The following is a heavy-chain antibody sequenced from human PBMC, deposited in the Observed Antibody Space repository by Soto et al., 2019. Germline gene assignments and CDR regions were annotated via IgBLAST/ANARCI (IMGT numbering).Heavy chain of an antibody. V-gene: IGHV4-59*01. D-gene: IGHD6-25*01. Sequence: PSETLSLTCTVSGGSISSYYWSWIRQPPGKGLEWIGYIYYSGSTNYNPPLKSRVTISVDTSKNQFSLKLSSVTAADTAVYYCARDHSSATGGFDPWGQGTLVTVSS. CDR1: GGSISSYY. CDR2: IYYSGST. J-gene: IGHJ5*02. CDR3: ARDHSSATGGFDP.